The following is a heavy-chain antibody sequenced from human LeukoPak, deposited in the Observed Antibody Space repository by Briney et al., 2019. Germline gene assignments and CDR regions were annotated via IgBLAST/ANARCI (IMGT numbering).Heavy chain of an antibody. CDR1: GFPFSTLS. J-gene: IGHJ4*02. CDR2: ISYDGVNK. CDR3: AKDLGLSGPVFDY. Sequence: GGPLRLSCAASGFPFSTLSMHWVRQAPGKGLEGVAVISYDGVNKYFADSVMGRFTISRDNSQNTLYLQMSSLRPEDTAVYYCAKDLGLSGPVFDYWGQGTLVTVSS. D-gene: IGHD3/OR15-3a*01. V-gene: IGHV3-30*18.